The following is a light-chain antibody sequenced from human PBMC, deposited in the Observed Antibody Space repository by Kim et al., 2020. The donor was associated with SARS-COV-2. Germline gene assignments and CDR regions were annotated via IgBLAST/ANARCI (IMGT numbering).Light chain of an antibody. V-gene: IGLV2-14*03. CDR2: DVS. CDR3: TSYTSINTWV. J-gene: IGLJ3*02. CDR1: SSDVGGYNY. Sequence: QSALTQPASVSGSPGQSITISCTGTSSDVGGYNYVSWYQQHPGKAPKLTIYDVSNRPSGVSNRFSGSKSGNTASLTISGLQAEDEADYYCTSYTSINTWVFGGGTQLTVL.